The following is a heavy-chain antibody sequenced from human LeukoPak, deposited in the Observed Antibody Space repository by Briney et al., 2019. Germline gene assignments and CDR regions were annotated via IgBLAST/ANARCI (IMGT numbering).Heavy chain of an antibody. D-gene: IGHD6-13*01. CDR3: AKDPAGTGPGIDY. V-gene: IGHV3-74*01. J-gene: IGHJ4*02. CDR2: INSDGSST. Sequence: PGGSLRLSCAASGFTFSSYWMHWVRQAPGKGLVWVSRINSDGSSTSYADSVKGRFTISRDNSKNTLYLQMNSLRAEDTAVYYCAKDPAGTGPGIDYWGRGTLVTVSS. CDR1: GFTFSSYW.